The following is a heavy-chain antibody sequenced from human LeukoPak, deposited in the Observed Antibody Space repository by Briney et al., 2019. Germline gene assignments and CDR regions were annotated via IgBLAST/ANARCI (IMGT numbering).Heavy chain of an antibody. CDR2: FDPEDGET. Sequence: ASVKVSCKVSGYTLTELSMHWVRQAPGKGLEWMGGFDPEDGETIYAQKFQGRVTMTEDTSTDTAYMELGSLRSEDTAVYYCATASWREGHVGAFDIWGQGTMVTVSS. CDR1: GYTLTELS. CDR3: ATASWREGHVGAFDI. D-gene: IGHD6-13*01. V-gene: IGHV1-24*01. J-gene: IGHJ3*02.